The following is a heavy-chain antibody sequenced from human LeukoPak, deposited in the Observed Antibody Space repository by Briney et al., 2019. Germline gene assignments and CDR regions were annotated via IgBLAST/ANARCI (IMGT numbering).Heavy chain of an antibody. CDR3: ARDRGYSSSWYTPFDY. CDR2: INAGNGNT. D-gene: IGHD6-13*01. V-gene: IGHV1-3*01. Sequence: GASVKVSCKASGYTFTSYAMHWVRQAPGQRLEWMGWINAGNGNTKYSQKFQGRVTITRDTSASTAYMELSSLRSEDTAVYYCARDRGYSSSWYTPFDYWGQGTMVTVSS. CDR1: GYTFTSYA. J-gene: IGHJ4*02.